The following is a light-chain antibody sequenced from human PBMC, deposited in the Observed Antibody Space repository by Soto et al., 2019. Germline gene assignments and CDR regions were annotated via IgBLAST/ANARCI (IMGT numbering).Light chain of an antibody. CDR1: QGIRNY. CDR3: QKYISAPIT. J-gene: IGKJ5*01. CDR2: AAS. Sequence: DIQMTPSPSSLSASVGARVTITCRASQGIRNYLAWYQQKPGKVPKLLLYAASTLQPGVPSRFSGSGSGTDFTLTISSLQPEDVATYYGQKYISAPITFGQGTRLEMK. V-gene: IGKV1-27*01.